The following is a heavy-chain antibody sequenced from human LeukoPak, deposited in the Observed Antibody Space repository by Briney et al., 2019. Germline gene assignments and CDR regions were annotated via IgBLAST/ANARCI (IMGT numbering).Heavy chain of an antibody. V-gene: IGHV3-23*01. J-gene: IGHJ4*02. Sequence: GGSLRLSCAASGFTFSSYAMSWVRQAPGKGLEWVSAISGSGGSTYYADSVKGRFAISRDNSKNTLYLQMNSLRAEDTAVYYCANFSPYSGWYRTYFDCWGQGTLVTVSS. CDR1: GFTFSSYA. CDR2: ISGSGGST. D-gene: IGHD6-19*01. CDR3: ANFSPYSGWYRTYFDC.